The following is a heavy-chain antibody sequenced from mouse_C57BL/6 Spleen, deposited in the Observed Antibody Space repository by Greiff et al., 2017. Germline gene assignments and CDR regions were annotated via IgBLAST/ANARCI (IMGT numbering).Heavy chain of an antibody. CDR2: IRSKSNNYAT. J-gene: IGHJ4*01. Sequence: EVQRVESGGGLVQPKGSLKLSCAASGFSFNTYAMNWVRQAPGKGLEWVARIRSKSNNYATYYADSVKDRFTISRDDSESMLYLQMNNLKTEDTAMYYCVRHEAYGSSYAMDYWGQGTSVTVSS. CDR3: VRHEAYGSSYAMDY. CDR1: GFSFNTYA. V-gene: IGHV10-1*01. D-gene: IGHD1-1*01.